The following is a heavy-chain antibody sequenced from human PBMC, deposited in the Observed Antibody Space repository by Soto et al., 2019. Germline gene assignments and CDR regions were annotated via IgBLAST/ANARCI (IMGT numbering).Heavy chain of an antibody. Sequence: QVQLVESGGGVVQPGRSLRLSCAASGFTFSDYGMHWFRQAPGKVLEWVALISHDGSNKYYADSVRGRFTISRDNSKNTLYLQMNSLRPEDTAVYYCAKARPVKGRSGSLSSWGQGTLVTVSS. J-gene: IGHJ5*02. CDR2: ISHDGSNK. CDR1: GFTFSDYG. D-gene: IGHD1-26*01. V-gene: IGHV3-30*18. CDR3: AKARPVKGRSGSLSS.